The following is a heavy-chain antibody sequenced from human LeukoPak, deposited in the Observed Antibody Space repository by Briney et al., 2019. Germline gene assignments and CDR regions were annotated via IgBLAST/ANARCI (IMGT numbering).Heavy chain of an antibody. D-gene: IGHD6-13*01. Sequence: KTSETLSLTCTVSGGSISSGYYWGWIRQPPGKGLEWIGSIYHSGSTYYNPSLKSRVTISVDTSKNQFSLKLSSVTAADTAVYYCARSGRAYSSSWQRVWFDPWGQGTLVTVSS. CDR3: ARSGRAYSSSWQRVWFDP. CDR2: IYHSGST. V-gene: IGHV4-38-2*02. CDR1: GGSISSGYY. J-gene: IGHJ5*02.